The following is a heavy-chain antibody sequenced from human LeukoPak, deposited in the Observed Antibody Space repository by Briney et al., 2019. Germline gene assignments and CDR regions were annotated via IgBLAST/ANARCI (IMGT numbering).Heavy chain of an antibody. CDR2: INPNSGGT. V-gene: IGHV1-2*02. D-gene: IGHD3-9*01. CDR3: ARSDLLTGSPLFY. CDR1: GYTFTGYY. Sequence: ASVKVSCKASGYTFTGYYMHWVRQAPGQGLEWMGWINPNSGGTNYAQKFQGRVTMTRDTSTSTVSMELSSLRSEDTALYYCARSDLLTGSPLFYWGQGPLVTVSS. J-gene: IGHJ4*02.